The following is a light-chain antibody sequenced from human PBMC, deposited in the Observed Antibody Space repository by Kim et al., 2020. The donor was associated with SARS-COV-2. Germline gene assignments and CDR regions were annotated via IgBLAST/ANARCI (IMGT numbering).Light chain of an antibody. V-gene: IGKV1-9*01. CDR3: QQLNSSPYS. CDR1: QGLSSY. CDR2: AAS. J-gene: IGKJ2*03. Sequence: SASVGDRVTITCRASQGLSSYLAWYQHNPGQAPSVLIYAASTLQSGVPSRFSGSGFGTEFTRTIASVQHEDVATYYCQQLNSSPYSFGQGTKLGI.